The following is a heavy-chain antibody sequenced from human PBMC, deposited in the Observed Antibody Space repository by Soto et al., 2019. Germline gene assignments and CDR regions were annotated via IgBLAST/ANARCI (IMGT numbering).Heavy chain of an antibody. CDR1: GYTFTSYG. J-gene: IGHJ6*02. V-gene: IGHV1-18*01. D-gene: IGHD6-13*01. CDR2: ISAYNGNT. Sequence: GASVKVSCKASGYTFTSYGISWVRQAPGQGLEWMGWISAYNGNTNYAQKLQGRVTMTTDTSTSTAYMELRSLRSDDTAVYYCARDRGPGIAAAGTHYYYYGMDVWGQGTTVTVSS. CDR3: ARDRGPGIAAAGTHYYYYGMDV.